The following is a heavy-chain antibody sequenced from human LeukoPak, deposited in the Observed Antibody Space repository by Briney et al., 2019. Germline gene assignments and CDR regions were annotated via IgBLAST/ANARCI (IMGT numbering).Heavy chain of an antibody. CDR3: ASSNWNDESLSDY. V-gene: IGHV3-33*01. CDR1: GFTFSSYG. J-gene: IGHJ4*02. CDR2: IWYDGSNK. D-gene: IGHD1-20*01. Sequence: GGSLRLSCAASGFTFSSYGMHWVRQAPAKGLEGVAVIWYDGSNKYYADSVKGRFTISRDNSKNTLYLQMNSLRAEDTAVYYCASSNWNDESLSDYWGQGTLVTVSS.